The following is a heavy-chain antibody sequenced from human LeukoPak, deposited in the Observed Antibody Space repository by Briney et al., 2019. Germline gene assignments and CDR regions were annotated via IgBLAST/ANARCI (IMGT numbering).Heavy chain of an antibody. D-gene: IGHD6-6*01. CDR3: AREYSSSSTRVFDY. V-gene: IGHV3-9*01. J-gene: IGHJ4*02. Sequence: GGSLRLSCAASGFTFDDYAMHWVRQAPGKGLEWVSGISWNSGSIGYADSVKGRFTISRDNAKNSLYLQMNSLRAEDTALYYCAREYSSSSTRVFDYWGQGTPVTVSS. CDR2: ISWNSGSI. CDR1: GFTFDDYA.